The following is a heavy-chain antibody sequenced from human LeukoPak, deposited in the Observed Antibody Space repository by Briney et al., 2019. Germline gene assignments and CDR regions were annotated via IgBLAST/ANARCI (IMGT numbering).Heavy chain of an antibody. J-gene: IGHJ4*02. V-gene: IGHV1-18*01. Sequence: GASVKVSCKASGYTFTSYGISWVRQAPGQGLEWMGWISAYNGNTNYAQKLQGRVTMTTDTSTSTAYMELRSLRSDDTAVYYCARDGRDYDSSGYYPAPIDYWGQGTLVTVSS. CDR1: GYTFTSYG. CDR3: ARDGRDYDSSGYYPAPIDY. D-gene: IGHD3-22*01. CDR2: ISAYNGNT.